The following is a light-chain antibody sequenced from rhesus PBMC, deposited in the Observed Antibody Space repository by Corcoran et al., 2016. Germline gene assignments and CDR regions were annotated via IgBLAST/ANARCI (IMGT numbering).Light chain of an antibody. J-gene: IGKJ4*01. CDR3: GQGAHLPPT. Sequence: DVVLTQSPLSLPITPGQPASISCRSSQSLVHSIGNTYLSWYQQKPGQPPRLRIYQVSNRYSGVPDRFRGSGAGTDCKLKISRVEAEDVGVYYCGQGAHLPPTFGGGTKVEIK. CDR1: QSLVHSIGNTY. V-gene: IGKV2-64*01. CDR2: QVS.